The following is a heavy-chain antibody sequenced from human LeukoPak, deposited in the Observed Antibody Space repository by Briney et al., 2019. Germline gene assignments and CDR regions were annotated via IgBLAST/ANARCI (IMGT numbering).Heavy chain of an antibody. D-gene: IGHD2-2*01. V-gene: IGHV3-48*04. Sequence: QAGGSLRLSCAASGFTFSSYSMNWVRQAPGKGLEWVSYISSSGSTIYYADSVKGRFTISRDNAKNSLYLQMNSLRAEDTAVYYCARDGFLGPLDDIVVVPAARGSGFDYWGQGTLVTVSS. CDR1: GFTFSSYS. J-gene: IGHJ4*02. CDR2: ISSSGSTI. CDR3: ARDGFLGPLDDIVVVPAARGSGFDY.